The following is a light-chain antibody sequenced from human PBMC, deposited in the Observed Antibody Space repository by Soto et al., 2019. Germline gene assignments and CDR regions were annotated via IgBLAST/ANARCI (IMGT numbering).Light chain of an antibody. CDR1: SSDVGGYKY. V-gene: IGLV2-14*01. CDR3: SSYTAGSTLVL. Sequence: QSVLTQPASVSESPGQSITISCTGTSSDVGGYKYVSWYQQYPGKAPKLMIYEVSNRPSGVSNRFSGSKSGNTASLTTAGLQPEDEADYYYSSYTAGSTLVLFGGGTKLTVL. CDR2: EVS. J-gene: IGLJ3*02.